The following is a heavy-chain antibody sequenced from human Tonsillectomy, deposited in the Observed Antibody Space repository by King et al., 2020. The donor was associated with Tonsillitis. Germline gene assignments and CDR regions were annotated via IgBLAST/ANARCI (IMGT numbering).Heavy chain of an antibody. CDR3: ARQVAGDWYFDL. CDR2: IYPGDSES. CDR1: GYRFTSYW. D-gene: IGHD6-19*01. Sequence: QLVQSGAEVKKPGESLKISCKGSGYRFTSYWIGWVRQMPGKGLEWMGIIYPGDSESRYRPTFQGQVTISADTSISTAYLKWSSLKASDTAMYYCARQVAGDWYFDLWGRGTLVTVSS. J-gene: IGHJ2*01. V-gene: IGHV5-51*03.